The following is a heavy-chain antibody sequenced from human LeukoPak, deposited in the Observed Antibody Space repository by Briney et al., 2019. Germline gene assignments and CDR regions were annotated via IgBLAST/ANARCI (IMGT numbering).Heavy chain of an antibody. V-gene: IGHV4-59*01. J-gene: IGHJ4*02. CDR1: GGSISSYY. Sequence: PSETLSLTCTVSGGSISSYYWSWIRQPPGKGLEWIGYIYYSGSTNYNPSLKSRVTISVDTSKNQFSLKLSSVTAADTAVYYCARVGYYDSSGSVYWGQGTLVTVSS. D-gene: IGHD3-22*01. CDR3: ARVGYYDSSGSVY. CDR2: IYYSGST.